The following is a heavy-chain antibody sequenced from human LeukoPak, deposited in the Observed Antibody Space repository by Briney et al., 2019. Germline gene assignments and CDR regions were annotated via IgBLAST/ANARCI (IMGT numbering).Heavy chain of an antibody. CDR3: ARGVATNRYYFDY. D-gene: IGHD5-12*01. CDR2: INAGNGNT. V-gene: IGHV1-3*01. CDR1: GGTFSSYA. J-gene: IGHJ4*02. Sequence: ASVKVSCKASGGTFSSYAISWVRQAPGQRLEWMGWINAGNGNTKYSQKFQGRVTITRDTSASTAYMELSSLGSEDTAVYSCARGVATNRYYFDYWGQGTLVTVSS.